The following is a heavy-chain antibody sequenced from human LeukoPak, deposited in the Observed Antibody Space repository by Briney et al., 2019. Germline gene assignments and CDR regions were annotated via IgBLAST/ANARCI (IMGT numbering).Heavy chain of an antibody. J-gene: IGHJ4*02. Sequence: TSVKVSCKASGFTFTSSAVQWVRQARGQRLEGRGWIVVCSGNTNYAQKFQERVTITRDMSTSTAYMELSSLRSEDTAVYYCAADGSDYCSSTSCRPTAVAGWGQGTLVTVSS. CDR3: AADGSDYCSSTSCRPTAVAG. V-gene: IGHV1-58*01. CDR2: IVVCSGNT. CDR1: GFTFTSSA. D-gene: IGHD2-2*01.